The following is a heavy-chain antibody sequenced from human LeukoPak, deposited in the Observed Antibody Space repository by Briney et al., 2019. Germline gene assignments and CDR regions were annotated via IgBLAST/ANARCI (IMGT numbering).Heavy chain of an antibody. Sequence: GGSLRLSCAASGFTFSTNGMSWVRQGCWSGLEWLANIKEDGTGKNHVDSVKGRFTISRDNAKNSLYLQMNGLRAEDTAVYYCAREVPQQLVAMDVWGQGTTVTVPS. CDR1: GFTFSTNG. CDR2: IKEDGTGK. J-gene: IGHJ6*02. V-gene: IGHV3-7*04. CDR3: AREVPQQLVAMDV. D-gene: IGHD6-13*01.